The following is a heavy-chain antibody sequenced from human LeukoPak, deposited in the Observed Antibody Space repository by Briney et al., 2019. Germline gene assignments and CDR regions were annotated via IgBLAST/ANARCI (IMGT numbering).Heavy chain of an antibody. Sequence: AGGSLRLSCAASGFTFSNYSMNWVRQAPGKGLEWVSSISSRSSYIYYADSVKGRFTISRDNAKNSLYLQMNSLRAEGTAVYYCARMGSPNIWGQGTLVTVSS. J-gene: IGHJ4*02. V-gene: IGHV3-21*01. CDR3: ARMGSPNI. CDR1: GFTFSNYS. D-gene: IGHD3-16*01. CDR2: ISSRSSYI.